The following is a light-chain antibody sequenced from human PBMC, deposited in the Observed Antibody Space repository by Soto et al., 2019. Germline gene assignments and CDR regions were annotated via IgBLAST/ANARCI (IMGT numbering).Light chain of an antibody. Sequence: DIQMTQSPSAMSASVGDRVTITCRASQGIGTFLTWFQQKPGRVPKRLIYGTSSLQNGVPARFSGTGSVTEFTLTINSLQPEDFATYYCLQHAGYPFTFGGGTRVEVK. J-gene: IGKJ4*01. CDR2: GTS. CDR3: LQHAGYPFT. CDR1: QGIGTF. V-gene: IGKV1-17*03.